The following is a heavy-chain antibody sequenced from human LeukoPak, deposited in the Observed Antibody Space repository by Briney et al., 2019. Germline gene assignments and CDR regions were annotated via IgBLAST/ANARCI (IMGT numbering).Heavy chain of an antibody. Sequence: GGSLRLSCAASGFIVSSTYMDWVRQAPGKGLEWVGRTRNKANSYTTEYAASVKGRFTISRDDSKNSLYLQMNSLRADDTAVYYCARDRPPSLWGQGTLVTVSS. CDR1: GFIVSSTY. CDR2: TRNKANSYTT. J-gene: IGHJ4*02. V-gene: IGHV3-72*01. CDR3: ARDRPPSL.